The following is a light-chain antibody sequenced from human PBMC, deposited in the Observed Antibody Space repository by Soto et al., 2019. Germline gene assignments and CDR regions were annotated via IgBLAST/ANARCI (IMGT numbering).Light chain of an antibody. Sequence: QSVLTQPPSASGSPGQSVTMSCTGTSSDVGGYNFVSWYQQHPGKAPKLMIYEVSKRPSGVPDRFSGSKSGNTASLTVSGLQAEDDADCYCSSYAGSNNYVFGTGTKVTVL. CDR1: SSDVGGYNF. V-gene: IGLV2-8*01. CDR3: SSYAGSNNYV. J-gene: IGLJ1*01. CDR2: EVS.